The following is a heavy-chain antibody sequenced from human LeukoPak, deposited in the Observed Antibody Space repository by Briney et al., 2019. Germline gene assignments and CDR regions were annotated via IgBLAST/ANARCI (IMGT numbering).Heavy chain of an antibody. CDR3: ARDAWTTVTTWFDY. Sequence: GGSLRLSCAASGSTVSSNYMNWVRRAPGKGLEWVSSVSSSSSYIYYADSVKGRFTISRDNAKNSLYLQMNSLRAEDTAVYYCARDAWTTVTTWFDYWGQGTLVTVSS. J-gene: IGHJ4*02. V-gene: IGHV3-21*01. CDR1: GSTVSSNY. CDR2: VSSSSSYI. D-gene: IGHD4-11*01.